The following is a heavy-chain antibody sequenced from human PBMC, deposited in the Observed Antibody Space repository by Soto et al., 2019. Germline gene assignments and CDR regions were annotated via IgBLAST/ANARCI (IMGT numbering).Heavy chain of an antibody. J-gene: IGHJ4*02. CDR2: IGPESGAT. V-gene: IGHV1-2*02. CDR1: GYTFTGHY. D-gene: IGHD5-12*01. Sequence: ASLKVSCKASGYTFTGHYSHWVRQAPEQGPEWMGEIGPESGATRYAQKFQGRVTMTMDMSITTVYMELSNLSPDDTAVYYCGRGRSGQIVVFYWGQGTPVTVYS. CDR3: GRGRSGQIVVFY.